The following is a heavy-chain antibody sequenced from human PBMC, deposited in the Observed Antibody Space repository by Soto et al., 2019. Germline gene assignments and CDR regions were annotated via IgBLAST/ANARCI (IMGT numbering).Heavy chain of an antibody. V-gene: IGHV1-69*12. CDR3: ARVRVRFLEWLGSEG. J-gene: IGHJ4*02. CDR1: GGTFSSYA. D-gene: IGHD3-3*01. Sequence: QVQLVQSGAEVKKPGSSVKVSCKASGGTFSSYAFSWVRQAPGQGLEWMGGIIPIFGTANYAQKFQGRVTITADESTSTADMELSSLGSEDTAVYYCARVRVRFLEWLGSEGWGQGTLVTVSS. CDR2: IIPIFGTA.